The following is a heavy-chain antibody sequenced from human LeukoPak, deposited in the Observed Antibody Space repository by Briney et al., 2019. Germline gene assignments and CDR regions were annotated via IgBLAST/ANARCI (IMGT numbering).Heavy chain of an antibody. CDR3: ARDRGSSSWNELDY. D-gene: IGHD6-13*01. J-gene: IGHJ4*02. V-gene: IGHV1-8*01. CDR2: MNPNRGNT. Sequence: ASVKVSCKASGYTFTSYDINWVRQATGQGLEWMGWMNPNRGNTGYAQKFQGRVTMTRNTSISPAYMELSSLRSEDTAVYYCARDRGSSSWNELDYWGQGPLVTVSS. CDR1: GYTFTSYD.